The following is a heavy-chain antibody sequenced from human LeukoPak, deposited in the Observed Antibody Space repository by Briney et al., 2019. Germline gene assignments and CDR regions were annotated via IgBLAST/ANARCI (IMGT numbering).Heavy chain of an antibody. CDR1: GYTFTNYY. V-gene: IGHV1-46*01. D-gene: IGHD3-10*01. CDR3: ARLIGPDPDY. J-gene: IGHJ4*02. CDR2: INPSGGST. Sequence: ASVKVSCKASGYTFTNYYIHWVRQAPGQGLEWMGIINPSGGSTNYAQKFQGRVTMTRDTSKNQFSLKLSSVTAADTAVYYCARLIGPDPDYWGQGTLVTVSS.